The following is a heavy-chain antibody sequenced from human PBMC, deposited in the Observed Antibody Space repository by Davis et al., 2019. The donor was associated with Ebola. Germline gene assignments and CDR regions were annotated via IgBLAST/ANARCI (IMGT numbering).Heavy chain of an antibody. D-gene: IGHD5-12*01. CDR3: ASYSGYDSSPFYYYYGMDV. J-gene: IGHJ6*02. Sequence: MPSETLSLTCAVYVGSFSSYYWSWIRQPPGKGLEWIGYIHYSGSTNYNPSLKSLVTISVDTSKNQFSLKLSSVTAADTAVYYCASYSGYDSSPFYYYYGMDVWGQGTTVTVSS. CDR1: VGSFSSYY. CDR2: IHYSGST. V-gene: IGHV4-59*08.